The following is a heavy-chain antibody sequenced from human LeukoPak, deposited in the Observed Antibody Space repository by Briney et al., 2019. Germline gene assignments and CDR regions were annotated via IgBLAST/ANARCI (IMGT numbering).Heavy chain of an antibody. J-gene: IGHJ4*02. Sequence: SGGSLRLSCAASGFTFSSYAMSWVRQAPGKGLEWVSAISGSGGSTYYADSVKGRFTISRDNSKNTLYLQMNSLRAEDTAVYYCAKDPNPGLLWFGELSYWGQGTLVTVSS. CDR1: GFTFSSYA. CDR3: AKDPNPGLLWFGELSY. CDR2: ISGSGGST. V-gene: IGHV3-23*01. D-gene: IGHD3-10*01.